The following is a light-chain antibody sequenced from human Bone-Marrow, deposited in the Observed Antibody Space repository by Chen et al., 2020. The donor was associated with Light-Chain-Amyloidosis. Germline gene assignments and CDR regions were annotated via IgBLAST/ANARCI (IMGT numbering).Light chain of an antibody. J-gene: IGLJ2*01. V-gene: IGLV3-25*03. CDR3: QSADSSGTYEVI. CDR2: SDT. Sequence: SYELTQPPPVSVSPGQTTRITCSGDDLPTKYAYWYQQKPGRAPVLVIQSDTERPSGISERFSGSSSGTTATLTISGVQAEDEADYHCQSADSSGTYEVIFGGGTKLTVL. CDR1: DLPTKY.